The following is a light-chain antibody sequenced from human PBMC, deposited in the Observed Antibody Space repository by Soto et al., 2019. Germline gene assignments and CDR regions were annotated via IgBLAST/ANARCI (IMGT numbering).Light chain of an antibody. CDR1: HSISTY. V-gene: IGKV1-39*01. CDR2: GAS. Sequence: DIQMTQSPSSLSASIGDRVTITCRASHSISTYLNWYQQKPGKAPKLLISGASSLHSGVPSRFSGSGSGTAFTLTIDSLQPEDFATYNCQQSYSTPRTFGQGTKVEVK. CDR3: QQSYSTPRT. J-gene: IGKJ1*01.